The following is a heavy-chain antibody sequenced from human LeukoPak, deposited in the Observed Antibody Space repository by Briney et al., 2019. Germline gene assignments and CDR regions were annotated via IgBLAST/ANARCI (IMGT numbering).Heavy chain of an antibody. V-gene: IGHV3-21*01. CDR1: GFTFSSYS. Sequence: GASLRLSCAASGFTFSSYSMNWVRQARGKGLERLSSISSSSSYVYYADSVKGRFTISRDNAKNSLYLQMNSLRAEDTAVYYCARDRGFGELFFDYWGQGTLVTVSS. CDR3: ARDRGFGELFFDY. CDR2: ISSSSSYV. J-gene: IGHJ4*02. D-gene: IGHD3-10*01.